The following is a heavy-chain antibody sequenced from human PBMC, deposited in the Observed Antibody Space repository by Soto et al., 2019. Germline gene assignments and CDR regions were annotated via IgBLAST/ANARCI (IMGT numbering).Heavy chain of an antibody. CDR1: GFTFSSYD. CDR3: ARVRRIAAAGTGPYYYYGMDV. V-gene: IGHV3-13*05. J-gene: IGHJ6*02. Sequence: GGSLRLSCAASGFTFSSYDMHWVRQATGKGLEWVSAIGTAGDPYYPGSVKGRFTISRENAKNSLYLQMNSLRAGDTAVYYCARVRRIAAAGTGPYYYYGMDVWGQGTTVTVSS. D-gene: IGHD6-13*01. CDR2: IGTAGDP.